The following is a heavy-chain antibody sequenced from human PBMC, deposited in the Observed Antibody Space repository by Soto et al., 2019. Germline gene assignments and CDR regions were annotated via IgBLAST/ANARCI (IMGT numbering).Heavy chain of an antibody. CDR2: TYYRSKWYN. Sequence: PSQTLSLTCAISGDSVSSNSAAWNWIRQSPSRGPEWLGRTYYRSKWYNDYAVSVKSRITINPDTPKNQFSLQLNSVTPEDTAVYYCAREQTGTTGHYYYYLDVWGKGTTVTVSS. D-gene: IGHD1-7*01. V-gene: IGHV6-1*01. CDR1: GDSVSSNSAA. CDR3: AREQTGTTGHYYYYLDV. J-gene: IGHJ6*03.